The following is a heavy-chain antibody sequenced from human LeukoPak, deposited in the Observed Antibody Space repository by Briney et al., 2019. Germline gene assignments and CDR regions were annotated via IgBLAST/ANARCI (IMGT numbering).Heavy chain of an antibody. D-gene: IGHD2/OR15-2a*01. CDR1: GFTFSNYG. CDR2: IWFDGSGT. J-gene: IGHJ4*02. V-gene: IGHV3-33*01. Sequence: PGGSLRLSCVASGFTFSNYGMQWVRQAPGKGLEWVAIIWFDGSGTYYADSVKGRVTFSRDNSKNTLYLQMNILRAEDTAMYYCARHASTHYFDSWGQGTLVTVSS. CDR3: ARHASTHYFDS.